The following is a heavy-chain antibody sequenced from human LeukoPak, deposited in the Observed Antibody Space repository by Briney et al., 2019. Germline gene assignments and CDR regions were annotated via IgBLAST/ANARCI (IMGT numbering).Heavy chain of an antibody. CDR1: GFTFGSYG. J-gene: IGHJ4*02. D-gene: IGHD5-18*01. CDR2: IWFDGSNQ. V-gene: IGHV3-33*01. CDR3: ARGGQIHLWFDY. Sequence: GVSLRLSCAASGFTFGSYGMHWVRQAPGKGLEWVAVIWFDGSNQYYADSVKGRFTISSDNSKNTLYLQMNSLRAEDTAVYYCARGGQIHLWFDYWGQGTLVTVSS.